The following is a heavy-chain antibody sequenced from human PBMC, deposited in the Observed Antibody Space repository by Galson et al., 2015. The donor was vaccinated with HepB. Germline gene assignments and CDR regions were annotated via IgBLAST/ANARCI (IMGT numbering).Heavy chain of an antibody. D-gene: IGHD7-27*01. CDR3: TSNVPETGDFDN. CDR1: GYTFTSYD. Sequence: SVKVSCKASGYTFTSYDINWVRQATGQGLEWMGWMNPNSGNTGYSQKFQGRVTMTRDTSITTAYMELRSLRSEDTAVYYCTSNVPETGDFDNWGQGTLVTVSS. CDR2: MNPNSGNT. J-gene: IGHJ4*02. V-gene: IGHV1-8*01.